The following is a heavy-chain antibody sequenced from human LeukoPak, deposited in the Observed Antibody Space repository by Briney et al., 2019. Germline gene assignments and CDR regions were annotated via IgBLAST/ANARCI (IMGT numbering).Heavy chain of an antibody. J-gene: IGHJ4*02. Sequence: PSETLSLTCTVSGDSISSYYWSWIRQPPGRGLEWIGYIYTSGSTNYNPSLKSRVTISLDTSKNQFSLKLSSVTAADSAVYYCARLTRLSTSPDRYYLDYWGQGTLVTVSS. CDR3: ARLTRLSTSPDRYYLDY. CDR2: IYTSGST. CDR1: GDSISSYY. V-gene: IGHV4-4*09. D-gene: IGHD6-6*01.